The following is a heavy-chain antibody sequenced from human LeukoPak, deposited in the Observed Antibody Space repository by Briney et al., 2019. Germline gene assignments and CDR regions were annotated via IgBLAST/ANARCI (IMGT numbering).Heavy chain of an antibody. CDR2: INPDGTTT. Sequence: GGSLRLSCAASGFTFSSYWMHWVRQPLGKGLVWVSRINPDGTTTNYADCVKGRFTISRDNSKNTLYLQMNSLTVEDTALYYCVRIATVTTPDCWGQGTLVTVSS. CDR3: VRIATVTTPDC. CDR1: GFTFSSYW. V-gene: IGHV3-74*01. J-gene: IGHJ4*02. D-gene: IGHD4-17*01.